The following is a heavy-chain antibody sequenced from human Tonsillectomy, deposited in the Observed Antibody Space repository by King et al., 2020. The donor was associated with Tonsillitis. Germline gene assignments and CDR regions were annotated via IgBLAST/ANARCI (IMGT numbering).Heavy chain of an antibody. Sequence: VQLVESGGGLVQPGGSLRLSCAVSGFTFNNHFMDWVRQAPGKGLEWVGRRRNKLNSYTTEYAASVKGRFTISRDDSKNSLYLQMNSLRTEDMGVYYCAGVGMYSGTYAYDYWGQGTLVTVSS. CDR1: GFTFNNHF. J-gene: IGHJ4*02. CDR2: RRNKLNSYTT. D-gene: IGHD1-26*01. CDR3: AGVGMYSGTYAYDY. V-gene: IGHV3-72*01.